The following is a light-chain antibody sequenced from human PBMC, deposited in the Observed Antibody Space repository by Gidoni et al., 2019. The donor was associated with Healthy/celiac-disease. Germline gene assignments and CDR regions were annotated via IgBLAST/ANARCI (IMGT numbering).Light chain of an antibody. CDR1: QSLLHSNGYNY. Sequence: EIVMTQSPLSLPVTPGEPASISCRSSQSLLHSNGYNYLDWYLQKPGQSPQLLIYLGSNRASGVPDRFSGSGSGTDITLKISRVEAEDVGVYYCMQALQTPITFGQGTRLEIK. V-gene: IGKV2-28*01. J-gene: IGKJ5*01. CDR2: LGS. CDR3: MQALQTPIT.